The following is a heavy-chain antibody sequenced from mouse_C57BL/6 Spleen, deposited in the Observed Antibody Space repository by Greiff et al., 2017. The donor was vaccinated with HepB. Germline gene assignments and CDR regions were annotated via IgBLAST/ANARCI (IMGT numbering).Heavy chain of an antibody. CDR3: AKDYGSSRYYFDY. J-gene: IGHJ2*01. D-gene: IGHD1-1*01. CDR2: IWRGGST. CDR1: GFSLTSYG. Sequence: VQLQESGPGLVQPSQSLSITCTVSGFSLTSYGVHWVRQSPGKGLEWLGVIWRGGSTDYNAAFMSRLSITKDNSKSQVFFKMNSLQADDTAIYYCAKDYGSSRYYFDYWGQGTTLTVSS. V-gene: IGHV2-5*01.